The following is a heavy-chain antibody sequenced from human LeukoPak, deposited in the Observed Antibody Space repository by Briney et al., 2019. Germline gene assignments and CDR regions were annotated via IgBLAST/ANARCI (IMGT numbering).Heavy chain of an antibody. CDR3: ARGPTVTTDY. CDR1: GASFNNYS. D-gene: IGHD4-17*01. Sequence: SETLSLTCTVSGASFNNYSCHWIRQPPGKGLEWIGYMYYSGNTDYNPSLESRVTMSLDTSKNQFSLNLSSVTAADTAVYYCARGPTVTTDYWGQGILVTVSS. J-gene: IGHJ4*02. V-gene: IGHV4-59*01. CDR2: MYYSGNT.